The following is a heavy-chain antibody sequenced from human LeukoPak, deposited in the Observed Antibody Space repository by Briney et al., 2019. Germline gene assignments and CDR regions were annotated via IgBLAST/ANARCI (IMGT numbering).Heavy chain of an antibody. CDR2: ISSSSSYI. Sequence: GGSRRLSCAASGFTFSSYSMNWVRQAPGKGLEWVSSISSSSSYIYYADSVKGRFTISRDNAKNSLYLQMNSLRAEDTAVYYCARALAAAADYWGQGTLVTVSS. CDR3: ARALAAAADY. J-gene: IGHJ4*02. V-gene: IGHV3-21*01. D-gene: IGHD6-13*01. CDR1: GFTFSSYS.